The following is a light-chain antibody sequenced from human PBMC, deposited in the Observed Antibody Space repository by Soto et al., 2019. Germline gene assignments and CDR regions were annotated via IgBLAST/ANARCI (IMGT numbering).Light chain of an antibody. CDR3: SSYAGSNNIA. CDR2: AVS. J-gene: IGLJ2*01. CDR1: SSDVGDYNY. Sequence: QSALPQPPSASGSPGQSVTISCTGTSSDVGDYNYVSWYQQHPGKAPKLMIYAVSNRPSGVPDRFSGSKSGNTASLTVSGLQAEDEADYYCSSYAGSNNIAFGGGTKVTVL. V-gene: IGLV2-8*01.